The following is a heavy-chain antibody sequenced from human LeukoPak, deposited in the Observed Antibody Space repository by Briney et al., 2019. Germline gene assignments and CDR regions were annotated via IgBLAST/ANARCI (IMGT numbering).Heavy chain of an antibody. J-gene: IGHJ4*02. Sequence: PGGSLRLSCAASGFTFSSYSMNWVRQAPGKGLEWVSSISSSSSYIYCADSVKGRFTISRDNAKNSLYLQMNSLRAEDTAVYYCARVYTVTNSPSDYWGQGTLVTVSS. D-gene: IGHD4-17*01. CDR2: ISSSSSYI. CDR3: ARVYTVTNSPSDY. V-gene: IGHV3-21*01. CDR1: GFTFSSYS.